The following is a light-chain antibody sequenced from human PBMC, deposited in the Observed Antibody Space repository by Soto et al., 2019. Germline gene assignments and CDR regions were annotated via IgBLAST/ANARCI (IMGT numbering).Light chain of an antibody. CDR1: SSDVGAYDY. J-gene: IGLJ1*01. V-gene: IGLV2-14*03. CDR2: EVS. Sequence: QSVLTQPASVSGSPGQSITISCTGTSSDVGAYDYVSWYQQHPDKAPKLMIYEVSNRPSGVSNRFSGSKSVNTATLTISGLQADDEADYYCSSYTSSSTRVFGTGIKVNGL. CDR3: SSYTSSSTRV.